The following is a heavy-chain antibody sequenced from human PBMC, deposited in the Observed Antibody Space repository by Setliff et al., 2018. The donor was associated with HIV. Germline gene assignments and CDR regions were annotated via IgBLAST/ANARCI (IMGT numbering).Heavy chain of an antibody. J-gene: IGHJ3*02. D-gene: IGHD2-2*01. Sequence: ASVKVSCKASGYTFSTYGISWVRQAPGQGLEWMGWISAYNGNTNYAQKLQGRVTVTTDTSTSTAYMELRSLRSDDTAVYYCARDRGVYCISSSCYSPVDAFDIGGQGTMVTVSS. CDR3: ARDRGVYCISSSCYSPVDAFDI. CDR1: GYTFSTYG. V-gene: IGHV1-18*01. CDR2: ISAYNGNT.